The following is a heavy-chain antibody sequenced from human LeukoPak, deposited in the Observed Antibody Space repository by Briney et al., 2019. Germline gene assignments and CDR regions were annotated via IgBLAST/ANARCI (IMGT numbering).Heavy chain of an antibody. V-gene: IGHV1-18*01. D-gene: IGHD1-26*01. J-gene: IGHJ4*02. CDR3: ARGGTYYPCIDY. CDR1: GYTFTTTY. Sequence: ASVTVSFTTSGYTFTTTYINWVRQAPGQGLEWMGWVSAYNGKTSYAQKFQGRVTMTIDTSTTTAYMDLTSLTFDDTAVYYCARGGTYYPCIDYWGQGTLVTVSS. CDR2: VSAYNGKT.